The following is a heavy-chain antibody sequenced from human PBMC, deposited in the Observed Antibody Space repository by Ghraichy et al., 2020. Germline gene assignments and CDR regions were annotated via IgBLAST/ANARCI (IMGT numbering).Heavy chain of an antibody. CDR3: ARYYYYGMDV. CDR1: GGSISSNSYY. J-gene: IGHJ6*02. CDR2: IYYSGST. V-gene: IGHV4-39*01. Sequence: SETLSLTCTVSGGSISSNSYYWGWIRQPPGKGLEWVGSIYYSGSTYYNPSLKSRVTISVDTSRNQFSLKLSSVTAADTAVHYCARYYYYGMDVWGQGTTVTVTS.